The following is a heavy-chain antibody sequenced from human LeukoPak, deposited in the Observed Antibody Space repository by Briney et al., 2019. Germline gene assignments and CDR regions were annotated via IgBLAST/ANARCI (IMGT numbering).Heavy chain of an antibody. CDR3: ARGGIAAAGTYYYYGMDV. D-gene: IGHD6-13*01. CDR1: GYTFTSYG. V-gene: IGHV1-18*01. Sequence: ASVKVSRKASGYTFTSYGISWVRQAPGQGLEWMGWISAYNGNTNYAQKLQGRVTMTTDTSASTAYMELRSLRSDDTAVYYCARGGIAAAGTYYYYGMDVWGQGTTVTVSS. CDR2: ISAYNGNT. J-gene: IGHJ6*02.